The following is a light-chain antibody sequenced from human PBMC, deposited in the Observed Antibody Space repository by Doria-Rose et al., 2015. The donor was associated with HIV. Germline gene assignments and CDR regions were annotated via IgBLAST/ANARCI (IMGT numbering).Light chain of an antibody. CDR1: QSVSTN. J-gene: IGKJ1*01. Sequence: TQSPATLSVSPGEGATLSCRASQSVSTNLAWYQQKPGQAPRLLIYGASTRATGVPATFSGSGSGTEFTLTISSMQSEDFAVYYCQQYTNWPPSWSFGQGTKVELK. CDR3: QQYTNWPPSWS. V-gene: IGKV3-15*01. CDR2: GAS.